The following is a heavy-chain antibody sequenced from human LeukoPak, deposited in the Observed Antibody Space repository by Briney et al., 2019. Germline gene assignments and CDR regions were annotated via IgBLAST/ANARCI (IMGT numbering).Heavy chain of an antibody. V-gene: IGHV1-2*06. CDR3: ARTWEPYAFDI. CDR2: INPNSGGT. J-gene: IGHJ3*02. D-gene: IGHD1-26*01. CDR1: GYTFTGYY. Sequence: ASVKVSCKASGYTFTGYYMHWVRQAPGQGLQWMGRINPNSGGTDYAQKSQGRVAMTRDTSISTAYMELIRLTSDDTAIYYCARTWEPYAFDIWGQGTMVTVSS.